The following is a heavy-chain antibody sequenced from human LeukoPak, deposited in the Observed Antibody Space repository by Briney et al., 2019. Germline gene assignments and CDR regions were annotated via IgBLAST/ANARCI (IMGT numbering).Heavy chain of an antibody. CDR1: GFTFSDYA. CDR2: ISYDGSNK. V-gene: IGHV3-30*09. D-gene: IGHD6-19*01. CDR3: ARTFYSSGTGVPIYY. Sequence: GGSLRLSCAASGFTFSDYAIHWVRQAPGKGLEWVAVISYDGSNKYYADSVKGRFAISRDNSKNTLYLQMNSLRAEDTAVYCCARTFYSSGTGVPIYYWGQGTLVTVSS. J-gene: IGHJ4*02.